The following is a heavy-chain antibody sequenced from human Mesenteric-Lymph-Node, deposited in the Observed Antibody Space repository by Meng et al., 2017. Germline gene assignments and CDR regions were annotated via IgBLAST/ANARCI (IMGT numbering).Heavy chain of an antibody. D-gene: IGHD5-18*01. CDR1: GGSISSSNW. V-gene: IGHV4-4*02. CDR2: IYHSGST. J-gene: IGHJ4*02. Sequence: VALEEVGAGLVKPSGPLSLTCAVSGGSISSSNWWSWVRQPPGKGLEWIGEIYHSGSTNYNPSLKSRVTISVDKSKNQFSLKLSSVTAADTAVYYCARVKRQLWLHYFDYWGQGTLVTVSS. CDR3: ARVKRQLWLHYFDY.